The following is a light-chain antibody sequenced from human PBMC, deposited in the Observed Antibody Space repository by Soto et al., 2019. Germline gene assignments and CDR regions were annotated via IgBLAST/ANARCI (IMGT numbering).Light chain of an antibody. CDR3: QQFGTSPTST. CDR2: GAS. J-gene: IGKJ5*01. CDR1: QSVSSIY. V-gene: IGKV3-20*01. Sequence: EIVLTQSPGTLSLSPGERATLSCRASQSVSSIYFAWYQQKPGQAPRLLIYGASSRATGIPDRFSGSGSGTDFTLTISLLEPEDFAVYYCQQFGTSPTSTFGQGTRLEIK.